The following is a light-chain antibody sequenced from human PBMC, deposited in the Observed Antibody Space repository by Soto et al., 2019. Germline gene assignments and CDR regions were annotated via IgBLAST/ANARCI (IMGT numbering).Light chain of an antibody. CDR1: QSVSSN. V-gene: IGKV3-15*01. CDR2: AAS. Sequence: EIVMTQSPATLSVSPEERATLSCRASQSVSSNLAWYQQKPGQAPRLLIYAASTRATGIPARFSGSGSGTEFTLTISSLQSEDFAVYYCQHYNHWPLTFGQGTKVEIK. J-gene: IGKJ1*01. CDR3: QHYNHWPLT.